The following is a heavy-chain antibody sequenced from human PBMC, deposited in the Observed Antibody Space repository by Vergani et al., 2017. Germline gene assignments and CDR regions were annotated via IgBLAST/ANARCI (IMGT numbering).Heavy chain of an antibody. CDR1: GGSFSGYY. CDR2: IYYSGTT. Sequence: QVQLQQWGAGLLKPSETLSLTCAVYGGSFSGYYWSWVRQRPGMGLDWIGYIYYSGTTYYNPSLESRLTISLDTSENHLSLKLTSVTAADTAVYYCARQKDYYMDVWGKVATVTVS. V-gene: IGHV4-34*01. CDR3: ARQKDYYMDV. J-gene: IGHJ6*03.